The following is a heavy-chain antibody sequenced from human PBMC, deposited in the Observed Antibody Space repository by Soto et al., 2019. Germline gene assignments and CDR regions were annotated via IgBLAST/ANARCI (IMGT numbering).Heavy chain of an antibody. D-gene: IGHD2-8*02. CDR1: GFTFSNYA. V-gene: IGHV3-23*01. Sequence: PGGSVRLSXAASGFTFSNYAMTWVRQAPGKGLEWVSLMTGNGARILYADSVKGRFIVSRDNSKNTLYLQMNSLRLEDTAVYYCLKDPVSRGTGGAWFDYWGQGTLVTVSS. CDR2: MTGNGARI. CDR3: LKDPVSRGTGGAWFDY. J-gene: IGHJ4*02.